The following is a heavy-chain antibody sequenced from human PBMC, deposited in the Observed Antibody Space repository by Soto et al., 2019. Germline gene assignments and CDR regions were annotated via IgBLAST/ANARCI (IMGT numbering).Heavy chain of an antibody. CDR3: ARTEFTMVRGVIIRWFDP. CDR2: IIPIFGTA. Sequence: SVKVSCKASGGTFSSYAISWVRQAPGQGLEWMGGIIPIFGTANYAQKFQGRVTITADESTSTAYMELSSLRSEDTAVYYCARTEFTMVRGVIIRWFDPWGQGTLVTSPQ. V-gene: IGHV1-69*13. CDR1: GGTFSSYA. J-gene: IGHJ5*02. D-gene: IGHD3-10*01.